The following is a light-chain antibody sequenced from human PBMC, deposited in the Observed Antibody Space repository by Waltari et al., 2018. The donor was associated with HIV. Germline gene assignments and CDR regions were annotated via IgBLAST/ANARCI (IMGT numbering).Light chain of an antibody. Sequence: QSVLTQPPSVSGAPGPRVTISCTGTSSNIGPGYDVPGSQQLPGTAPKLLIYANIHRPSGVPDRFSVSKSATSASLAITGLQAEDEADYFCQSYDSSLSAYVVFGGGTKLTVL. J-gene: IGLJ2*01. CDR3: QSYDSSLSAYVV. CDR1: SSNIGPGYD. CDR2: ANI. V-gene: IGLV1-40*01.